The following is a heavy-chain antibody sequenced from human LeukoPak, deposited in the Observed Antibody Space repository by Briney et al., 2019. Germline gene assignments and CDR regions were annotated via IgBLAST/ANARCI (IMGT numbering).Heavy chain of an antibody. CDR2: LYYSGST. J-gene: IGHJ6*02. V-gene: IGHV4-31*03. Sequence: SETLSLTCTVSGGSISSGGYYWSWIRQHPGKGLEGIGYLYYSGSTYYNPSLKSRVTISVDTSKNQFSLKLSSVTAADTAVYYCARDSRVTTFLSNYYYYGMDVWGQGTTVTVSS. D-gene: IGHD4-17*01. CDR1: GGSISSGGYY. CDR3: ARDSRVTTFLSNYYYYGMDV.